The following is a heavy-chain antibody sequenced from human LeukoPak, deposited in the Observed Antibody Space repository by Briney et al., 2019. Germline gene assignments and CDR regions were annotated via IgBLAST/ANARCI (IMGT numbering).Heavy chain of an antibody. CDR2: ISATGGNT. Sequence: GGSLRLSRAASGFTFGSYAMNWVRQAPGKGLEWVSGISATGGNTDHADSVKGRFTISRDNSKDTLYLQMNSLRAEDTAICYCAKASSPGSGCITYWGQGTLVTVSS. J-gene: IGHJ4*02. D-gene: IGHD2-15*01. V-gene: IGHV3-23*01. CDR1: GFTFGSYA. CDR3: AKASSPGSGCITY.